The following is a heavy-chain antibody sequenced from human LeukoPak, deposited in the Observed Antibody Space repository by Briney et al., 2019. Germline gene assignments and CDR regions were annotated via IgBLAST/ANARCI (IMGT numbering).Heavy chain of an antibody. D-gene: IGHD6-19*01. CDR2: IIPIFGTA. Sequence: SVKVSCKASGGTFSSYAIGWVRQAPGQGLEWMGGIIPIFGTANYAQKFQGRVTITADESTSTAYMELSSLRSEDTAVYYCARGTSIAVADPFDYWGQGTLVTVSS. CDR3: ARGTSIAVADPFDY. CDR1: GGTFSSYA. J-gene: IGHJ4*02. V-gene: IGHV1-69*01.